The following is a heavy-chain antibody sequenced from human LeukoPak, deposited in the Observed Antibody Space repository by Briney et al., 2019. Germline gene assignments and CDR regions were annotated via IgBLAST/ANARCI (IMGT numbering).Heavy chain of an antibody. J-gene: IGHJ6*03. CDR1: GGSFSGYY. V-gene: IGHV4-34*01. D-gene: IGHD2-2*01. CDR3: ASYCSSTSCYDMDV. CDR2: INHSGST. Sequence: SETLSLTCAVYGGSFSGYYWSWIRQPPGKGLEWIGEINHSGSTNYNPSPKSRVTISVDTSKNQFSLKLSSVTAADTAVYYCASYCSSTSCYDMDVWGKGTTVTVSS.